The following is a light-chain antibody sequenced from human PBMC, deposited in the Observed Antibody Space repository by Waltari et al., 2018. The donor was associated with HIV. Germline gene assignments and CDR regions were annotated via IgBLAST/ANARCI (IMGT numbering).Light chain of an antibody. V-gene: IGKV1-5*03. J-gene: IGKJ1*01. CDR3: QQYNTYCRT. CDR2: GAS. Sequence: IQMTQSPSTLSASVGDRVTITCRAGRSLSSSLAWYQQKPEKAPKRLVYGASNLEIGVSSRFRGRGSGTECTRTIHSVQTDDFATYCSQQYNTYCRTFGQVTKVELK. CDR1: RSLSSS.